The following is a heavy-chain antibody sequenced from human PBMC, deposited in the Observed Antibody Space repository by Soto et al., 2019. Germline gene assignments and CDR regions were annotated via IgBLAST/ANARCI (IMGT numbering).Heavy chain of an antibody. CDR1: GGSISSYY. CDR3: ARDVRGVTRPLDY. D-gene: IGHD3-10*02. Sequence: SETLSLTCTVSGGSISSYYWSWIRQPPGKGLEWIGYIYYSGSSNYNPSLKSRVSISVDTSKSQFSLRLTSVTAADTALYFCARDVRGVTRPLDYWGQGILVTVSS. CDR2: IYYSGSS. J-gene: IGHJ4*02. V-gene: IGHV4-59*12.